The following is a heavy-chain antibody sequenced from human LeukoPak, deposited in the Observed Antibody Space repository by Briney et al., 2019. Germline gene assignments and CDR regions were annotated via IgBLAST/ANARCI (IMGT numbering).Heavy chain of an antibody. D-gene: IGHD3-16*01. V-gene: IGHV4-39*07. CDR2: IYYSGST. CDR3: ARLGGSAMDY. CDR1: GGSISSSSYY. J-gene: IGHJ4*02. Sequence: SETLSLTCTVSGGSISSSSYYWGWIRQPPGKGLEWIGSIYYSGSTYYNPSLKSRVTISVDTSKNQFSLKLSSVTAADTAVYYCARLGGSAMDYWGQGTLVTVSS.